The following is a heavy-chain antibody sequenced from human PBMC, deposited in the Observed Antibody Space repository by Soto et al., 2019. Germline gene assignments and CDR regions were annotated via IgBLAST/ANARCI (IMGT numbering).Heavy chain of an antibody. CDR2: IYYSGST. Sequence: QVQLQESGPGLVKPAQTLSLTCTVSGGSISSGGYYWSWIRQHPGKGLEWNGYIYYSGSTYYNPSLKSRVTISVDTSKNQFSLKLSSVTAADTPVYYCARGLPITIFGVVTGYMDVWGKGTTVTVSS. D-gene: IGHD3-3*01. V-gene: IGHV4-31*03. CDR3: ARGLPITIFGVVTGYMDV. CDR1: GGSISSGGYY. J-gene: IGHJ6*03.